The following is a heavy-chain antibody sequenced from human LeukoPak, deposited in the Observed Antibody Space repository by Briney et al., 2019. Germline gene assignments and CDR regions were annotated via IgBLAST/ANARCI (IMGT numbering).Heavy chain of an antibody. V-gene: IGHV3-30*04. D-gene: IGHD6-13*01. CDR2: LSYDGTSK. Sequence: GGSLRLSCAASGFPFSSYAMHWVRQAPGKGLEWVAGLSYDGTSKHYADSVKGRFTISRDNSKSTLYLDINSLRPEDTGFYYCARESPQSQYSSSFQYWGQGTLVTVSS. CDR3: ARESPQSQYSSSFQY. J-gene: IGHJ1*01. CDR1: GFPFSSYA.